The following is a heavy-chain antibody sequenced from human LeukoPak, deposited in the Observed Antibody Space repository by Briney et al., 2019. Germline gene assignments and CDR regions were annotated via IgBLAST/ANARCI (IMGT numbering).Heavy chain of an antibody. J-gene: IGHJ4*02. CDR2: ISSSSSYI. CDR3: ARGTTYYYGSGSFDY. CDR1: GFTFSSYS. Sequence: GGSLRLSCAASGFTFSSYSMNRVRQAPGKGLEWVSSISSSSSYIYYADSVKGRFTISRDNAKNSLYLQMNSLRAEDTAVYYCARGTTYYYGSGSFDYWGQGTLVTVSS. V-gene: IGHV3-21*01. D-gene: IGHD3-10*01.